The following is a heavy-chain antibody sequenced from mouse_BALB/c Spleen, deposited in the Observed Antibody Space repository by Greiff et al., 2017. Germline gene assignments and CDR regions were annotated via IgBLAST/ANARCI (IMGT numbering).Heavy chain of an antibody. Sequence: VKLMESAAELARPGASVKMSCKASGYTFTSYTMHWVKQRPGQGLEWIGYINPSSGYTEYNQKFKDKTTLTADKSSSTAYMQLSSLTSEDSAVYYCARGPYYKGWYFDVWGAGTTVTVSS. CDR2: INPSSGYT. J-gene: IGHJ1*01. CDR1: GYTFTSYT. V-gene: IGHV1-4*02. D-gene: IGHD2-10*01. CDR3: ARGPYYKGWYFDV.